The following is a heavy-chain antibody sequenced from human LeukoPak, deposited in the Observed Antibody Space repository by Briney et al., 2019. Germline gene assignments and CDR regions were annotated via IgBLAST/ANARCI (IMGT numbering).Heavy chain of an antibody. Sequence: GGSLRLSCAASGFTFSSYSMNWVRQAPGRGLEWVSYISSSSSTIYYADSVKGRFTISRDNSKNTLYLQMNSLRAEDAAVYFCAKAPVTSCRGAYCYPFDSWGQGTLVTVSS. D-gene: IGHD2-21*01. J-gene: IGHJ4*02. CDR1: GFTFSSYS. CDR3: AKAPVTSCRGAYCYPFDS. V-gene: IGHV3-48*01. CDR2: ISSSSSTI.